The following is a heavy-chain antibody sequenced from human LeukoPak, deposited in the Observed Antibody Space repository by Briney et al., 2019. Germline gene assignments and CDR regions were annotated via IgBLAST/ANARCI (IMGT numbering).Heavy chain of an antibody. CDR2: IVVGSGNT. CDR1: GFTFTSSA. Sequence: TSVKVSCKASGFTFTSSAVQWVRQARGQRLEWIGWIVVGSGNTNYAQKFQERVTITRDMSTSTAYMELSSLRSEDTAVFYCARVKSVAPKGEFDPWGQGTLVTVSS. J-gene: IGHJ5*02. V-gene: IGHV1-58*01. D-gene: IGHD4-23*01. CDR3: ARVKSVAPKGEFDP.